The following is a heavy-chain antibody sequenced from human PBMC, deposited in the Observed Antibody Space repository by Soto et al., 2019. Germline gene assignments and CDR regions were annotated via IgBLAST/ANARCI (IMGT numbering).Heavy chain of an antibody. CDR2: ISYSGNT. CDR1: GDSVTSGDYY. V-gene: IGHV4-30-4*01. CDR3: ARGDYFNRSGYYYFQH. J-gene: IGHJ1*01. D-gene: IGHD3-22*01. Sequence: QVQPQESGPGLVKPSQTLSLTCSVSGDSVTSGDYYWTWVRQSPGKGLVWIGYISYSGNTAYNPSLSSRLTISLDTSKNHVSLKLDAATAADTAVYYCARGDYFNRSGYYYFQHWGQGTPVTVSS.